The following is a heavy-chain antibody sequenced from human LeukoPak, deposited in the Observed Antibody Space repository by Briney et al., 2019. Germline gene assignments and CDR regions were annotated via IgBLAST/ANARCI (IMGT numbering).Heavy chain of an antibody. CDR2: IIPIFGTA. Sequence: SVKVSCKASGYTFTSYYMHWVRQAPGQGLEWMGGIIPIFGTANYAQKFQGRVTITADKSTSTAYMELSSLRSEDTAVYYCASWVGAIEGNNYWGQGTLVTVSS. J-gene: IGHJ4*02. D-gene: IGHD1-26*01. V-gene: IGHV1-69*06. CDR1: GYTFTSYY. CDR3: ASWVGAIEGNNY.